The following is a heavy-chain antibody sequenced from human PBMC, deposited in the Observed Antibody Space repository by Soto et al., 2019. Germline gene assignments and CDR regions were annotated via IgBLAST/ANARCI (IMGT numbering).Heavy chain of an antibody. Sequence: PSETLSLTCTVSGDSISSYYWSWIRQPAGEGLEWIGRIYTSGSTNYNPSLKSRVTMSVDTSKNQFSLKLSSVTAADTAVHYCARSGYYYDRNNYSSNDYWGQGTLVTVS. CDR1: GDSISSYY. D-gene: IGHD3-22*01. V-gene: IGHV4-4*07. J-gene: IGHJ4*02. CDR3: ARSGYYYDRNNYSSNDY. CDR2: IYTSGST.